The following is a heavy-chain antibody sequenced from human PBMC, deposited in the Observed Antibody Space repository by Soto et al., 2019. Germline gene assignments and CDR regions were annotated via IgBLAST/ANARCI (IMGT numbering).Heavy chain of an antibody. CDR2: ISTYDDKT. Sequence: QVQLVQSGAEVKTPGASVKVSCRASGYSFRTHGISWARQAPGQGLEWMGWISTYDDKTNFPQKFQGRITMTTDTSTSTADMELRSLRSDDTAVYFCARDLGYCNSSGCFRNWFDPWGQGTLVTVSS. CDR1: GYSFRTHG. D-gene: IGHD2-15*01. J-gene: IGHJ5*02. CDR3: ARDLGYCNSSGCFRNWFDP. V-gene: IGHV1-18*01.